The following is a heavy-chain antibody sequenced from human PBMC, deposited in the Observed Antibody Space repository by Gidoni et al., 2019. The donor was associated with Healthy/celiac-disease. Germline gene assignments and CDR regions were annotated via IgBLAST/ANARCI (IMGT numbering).Heavy chain of an antibody. D-gene: IGHD3-22*01. CDR1: GGSISSGGYS. CDR2: IYHSGST. Sequence: QLQLQESGSGLVKPSQTLSLTCAVSGGSISSGGYSWSWLRQPPGKGLEWIGYIYHSGSTYYNPSLKSRVTISVDRSKNQFSLKLSSVTAADTAVYYCAREALDYYDSSGYYYYFDYWGQGTLVTVSS. CDR3: AREALDYYDSSGYYYYFDY. V-gene: IGHV4-30-2*01. J-gene: IGHJ4*02.